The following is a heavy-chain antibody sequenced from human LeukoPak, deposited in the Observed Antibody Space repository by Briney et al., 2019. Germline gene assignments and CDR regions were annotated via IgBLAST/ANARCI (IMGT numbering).Heavy chain of an antibody. Sequence: GGSLRLSCAASGFTFSSYSMNWVRQAPGKGLEWVSSISSSSSYIYYADSVKGRFTISRDNSKNTLYLQMNSPRAEDTAVYYCARDSYYDSSDDYPFDYWGQGTLVTVSS. CDR1: GFTFSSYS. CDR2: ISSSSSYI. V-gene: IGHV3-21*01. D-gene: IGHD3-22*01. J-gene: IGHJ4*02. CDR3: ARDSYYDSSDDYPFDY.